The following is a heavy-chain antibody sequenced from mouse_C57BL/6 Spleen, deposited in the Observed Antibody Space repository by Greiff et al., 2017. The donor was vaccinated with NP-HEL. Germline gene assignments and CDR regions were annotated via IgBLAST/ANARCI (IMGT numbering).Heavy chain of an antibody. CDR3: ARGTIPYYYAMDY. Sequence: QVQLQQPGAELVMPGASVKLSCKASGYTFTSYWMHWVKQRPGQGLEWIGEIDPSDSYTNYNQKFKGKSTLTVDKSSSTAYMQLSSLTSDDSAVYYCARGTIPYYYAMDYWGQGTSVTVSS. CDR2: IDPSDSYT. D-gene: IGHD1-1*02. V-gene: IGHV1-69*01. J-gene: IGHJ4*01. CDR1: GYTFTSYW.